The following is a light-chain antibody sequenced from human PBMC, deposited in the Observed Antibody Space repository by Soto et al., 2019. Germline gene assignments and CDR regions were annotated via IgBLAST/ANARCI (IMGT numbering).Light chain of an antibody. CDR1: QSLTIW. CDR2: KTS. V-gene: IGKV1-5*03. Sequence: DIHMTQSPSTLSASVGDRVTITCRASQSLTIWLAWYQQKPGKAPNLLIYKTSSLESGVPSTFSGSGSGTEFTLSISSLQPDVCATYSCQHWTDYPWTFGLLTKVEV. J-gene: IGKJ1*01. CDR3: QHWTDYPWT.